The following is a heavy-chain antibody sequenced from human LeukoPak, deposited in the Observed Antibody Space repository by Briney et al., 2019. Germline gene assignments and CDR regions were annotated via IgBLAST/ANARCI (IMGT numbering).Heavy chain of an antibody. V-gene: IGHV3-7*05. J-gene: IGHJ4*02. CDR3: AKCNYYDSSAYPFDY. CDR1: GFTFSNYW. Sequence: GGSLRLSCAASGFTFSNYWMNWVRQAPGKGLEWVVNIEQDGGEKNYVDSVKGRFTISRDNAKNSLYLQMNRLRAEDTAVYYCAKCNYYDSSAYPFDYWGQGSLVTASS. D-gene: IGHD3-22*01. CDR2: IEQDGGEK.